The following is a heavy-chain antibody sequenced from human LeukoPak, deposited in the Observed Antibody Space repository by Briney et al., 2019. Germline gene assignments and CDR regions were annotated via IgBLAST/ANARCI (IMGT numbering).Heavy chain of an antibody. D-gene: IGHD6-13*01. J-gene: IGHJ4*02. CDR3: NIAAAEFDY. CDR2: IYYSGST. Sequence: SETLSLTCTVSGGSISSSSYYWGWIRQPPGKGLEWIGSIYYSGSTYYNPSLKRRVTISVDTSKNQFSLKLSSVTAADTAVYYCNIAAAEFDYWGQGTLVTVSS. V-gene: IGHV4-39*01. CDR1: GGSISSSSYY.